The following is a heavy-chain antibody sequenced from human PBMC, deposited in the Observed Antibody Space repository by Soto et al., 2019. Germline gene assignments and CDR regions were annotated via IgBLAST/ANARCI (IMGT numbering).Heavy chain of an antibody. CDR3: ARLLTEGVTYREDAFDI. J-gene: IGHJ3*02. CDR1: GYTFTSHG. D-gene: IGHD3-9*01. CDR2: ISTYNGKT. V-gene: IGHV1-18*01. Sequence: HVQLVQSGGEVKKPGASVKVSCKASGYTFTSHGISWVRQAPGQGLEWMGWISTYNGKTDYAQKFQGRVTMTADTRTRTGYMELRSLRSDDTAVYYCARLLTEGVTYREDAFDIWGQGTKVTVSS.